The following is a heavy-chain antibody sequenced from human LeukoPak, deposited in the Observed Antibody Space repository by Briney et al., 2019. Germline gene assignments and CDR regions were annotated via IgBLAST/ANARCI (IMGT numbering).Heavy chain of an antibody. V-gene: IGHV4-4*07. J-gene: IGHJ5*02. CDR3: ARAGIAAAADLSWFDP. CDR1: GGPISSYY. Sequence: TTSETLSLTCTVSGGPISSYYWSWIRQPAGKGLEWIGRIYTSGSTNYNPSLKSRVTMSVDTSKNQFSLKLSSVTAADTAVYYCARAGIAAAADLSWFDPWGQGTLVTVSS. CDR2: IYTSGST. D-gene: IGHD6-13*01.